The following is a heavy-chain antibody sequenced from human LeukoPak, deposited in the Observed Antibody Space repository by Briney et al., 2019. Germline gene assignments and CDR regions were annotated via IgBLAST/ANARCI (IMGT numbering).Heavy chain of an antibody. CDR1: GGAISGSSYC. J-gene: IGHJ5*02. Sequence: PETLSLTCAVSGGAISGSSYCWGWIRPPPGEGLEWIGRVCYSGSTFYNPSPKSRDTLSVDTSKNQFSLKLSSVTTADTAVYYCARAENYIPEVWFYPWGQVTLVT. CDR2: VCYSGST. D-gene: IGHD5-24*01. CDR3: ARAENYIPEVWFYP. V-gene: IGHV4-39*01.